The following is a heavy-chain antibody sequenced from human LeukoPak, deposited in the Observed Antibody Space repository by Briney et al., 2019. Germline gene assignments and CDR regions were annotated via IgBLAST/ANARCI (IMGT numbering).Heavy chain of an antibody. V-gene: IGHV4-59*01. Sequence: SETLSLTCSVSDDSITMYYWTWIRQPPGKGLEWIGYVDHTGSTNFNPSLNGRVSISRDTTTNLFSLRLRSVTAADTAVYFCARGRVSSSTWYSTYYYYFYMDVWGKGTTVTVSS. CDR1: DDSITMYY. CDR3: ARGRVSSSTWYSTYYYYFYMDV. D-gene: IGHD1-1*01. J-gene: IGHJ6*03. CDR2: VDHTGST.